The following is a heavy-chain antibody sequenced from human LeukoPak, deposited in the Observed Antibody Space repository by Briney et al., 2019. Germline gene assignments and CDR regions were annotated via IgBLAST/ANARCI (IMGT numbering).Heavy chain of an antibody. CDR3: EGEAVAGRDYFDY. V-gene: IGHV3-30*03. D-gene: IGHD6-19*01. Sequence: HPGGSLRLSCAASGFTFSSYGMHWVRQAPGKGLEWVAVISYDGSDKYYADSVKGRFTISRDNSKNTLYLQMNSLRAEDTAVYYCEGEAVAGRDYFDYWGQGTLVTVSS. CDR1: GFTFSSYG. J-gene: IGHJ4*02. CDR2: ISYDGSDK.